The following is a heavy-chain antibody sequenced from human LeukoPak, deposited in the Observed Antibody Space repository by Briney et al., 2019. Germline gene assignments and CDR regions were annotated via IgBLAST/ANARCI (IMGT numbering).Heavy chain of an antibody. CDR2: IYYSGST. CDR1: GGSISSYY. CDR3: ARGYCSGGSCSDY. Sequence: KPSETLSLTCTVSGGSISSYYWSWIRQPPGKGLEWIGYIYYSGSTNYNPSLKSRVTISVDTSKNQFSLKLSSVTAADTAVYYCARGYCSGGSCSDYWGQGTLVTVSS. D-gene: IGHD2-15*01. V-gene: IGHV4-59*01. J-gene: IGHJ4*02.